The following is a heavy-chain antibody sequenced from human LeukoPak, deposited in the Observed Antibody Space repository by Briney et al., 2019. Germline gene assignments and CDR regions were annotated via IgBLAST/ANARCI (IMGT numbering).Heavy chain of an antibody. CDR3: AKDGEQWLVQEVGYFDY. V-gene: IGHV3-30*02. D-gene: IGHD6-19*01. J-gene: IGHJ4*02. CDR2: IRYDGSNK. Sequence: PGGSLRLSCAASGFIFSSYGMHWVRQAPGKGLEWVAFIRYDGSNKYYADSVKGRFTISRDNSKNTLYLQMNSLRAEDTAVYYCAKDGEQWLVQEVGYFDYWGQGTLVTVSS. CDR1: GFIFSSYG.